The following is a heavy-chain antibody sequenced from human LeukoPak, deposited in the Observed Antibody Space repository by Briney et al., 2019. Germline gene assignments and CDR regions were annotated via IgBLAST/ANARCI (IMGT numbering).Heavy chain of an antibody. CDR1: GGSFSGHY. D-gene: IGHD3-22*01. CDR3: ARGYYYDSSGYYYDAFDI. Sequence: SETLSLTCAVYGGSFSGHYWSWIRQPPGKGLEWIGEINHSGSTNYNPSLKSRVTISVDTSKNQFSLKLSSVTAADTAVYYCARGYYYDSSGYYYDAFDIWGQGTMVTVSS. CDR2: INHSGST. J-gene: IGHJ3*02. V-gene: IGHV4-34*01.